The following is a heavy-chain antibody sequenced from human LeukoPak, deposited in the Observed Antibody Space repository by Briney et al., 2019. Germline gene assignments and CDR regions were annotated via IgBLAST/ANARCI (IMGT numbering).Heavy chain of an antibody. CDR1: GFTFTSYA. V-gene: IGHV3-23*01. CDR3: AKPNSGYTAFHI. D-gene: IGHD3-22*01. Sequence: GGSLRPSCAASGFTFTSYAMSWVRQAPGKGLGWVSAISSSGGSTYYADSVKGRFTISRDNSKNTLYLQMNSLRAEDTAVYYCAKPNSGYTAFHIWGQGTMVTVSS. CDR2: ISSSGGST. J-gene: IGHJ3*02.